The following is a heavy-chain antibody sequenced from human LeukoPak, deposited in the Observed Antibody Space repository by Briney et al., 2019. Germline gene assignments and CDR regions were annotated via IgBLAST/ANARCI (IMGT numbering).Heavy chain of an antibody. J-gene: IGHJ6*03. Sequence: VASVKVSCKASGYTFTSYGISWVRQAPGQGLERMGWISAYNGNTNYAQKLQGRVTMTTDTSTSTAYMELRSLRSDDTAVYYCARERNGGDYYYYMDVWGKGTTVTVSS. D-gene: IGHD1-1*01. V-gene: IGHV1-18*01. CDR1: GYTFTSYG. CDR2: ISAYNGNT. CDR3: ARERNGGDYYYYMDV.